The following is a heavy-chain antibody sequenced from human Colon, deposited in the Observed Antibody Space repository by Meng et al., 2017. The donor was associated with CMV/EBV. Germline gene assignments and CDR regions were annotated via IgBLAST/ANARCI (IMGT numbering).Heavy chain of an antibody. CDR1: GFTFDDYA. V-gene: IGHV3-49*04. D-gene: IGHD3-16*01. J-gene: IGHJ4*02. CDR3: TRDRGRVTPPDY. CDR2: IRSGAYTGTS. Sequence: GESLKISCAASGFTFDDYAMHWVRQAPGKGLEWVAFIRSGAYTGTSEYAASVEGRFTVSRDDSKSVAYLQMNNLKNEDTAVYFCTRDRGRVTPPDYWGQGTLVTVSS.